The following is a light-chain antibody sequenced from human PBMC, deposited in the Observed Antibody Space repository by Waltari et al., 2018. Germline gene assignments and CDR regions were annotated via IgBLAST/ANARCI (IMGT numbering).Light chain of an antibody. J-gene: IGLJ3*02. CDR2: ITN. Sequence: QTVVTQEPSFSVSPGGTVTLTCALRSGSVSTNYYPNWFQQTPGQAPRTLSSITNTRSSWVPDRFSCSILGNKAALTITGAQADDESDYYCGLHMGSGFWVFGGGTKLTVL. CDR3: GLHMGSGFWV. V-gene: IGLV8-61*01. CDR1: SGSVSTNYY.